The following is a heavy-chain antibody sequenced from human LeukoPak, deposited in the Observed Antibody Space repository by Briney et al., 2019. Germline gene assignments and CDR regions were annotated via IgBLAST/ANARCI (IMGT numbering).Heavy chain of an antibody. CDR1: GFTLSSYA. V-gene: IGHV3-21*01. J-gene: IGHJ3*02. Sequence: GGSLRLSCTGSGFTLSSYAMNWVRRAPGQGQEWVSSISSSSSDIYYTDSVKGRFTISRDNAKNSLYLQMNSLRAEDTAVYYCVTDYGGSSGAFDIWGQGTMVTVSS. CDR2: ISSSSSDI. D-gene: IGHD4-23*01. CDR3: VTDYGGSSGAFDI.